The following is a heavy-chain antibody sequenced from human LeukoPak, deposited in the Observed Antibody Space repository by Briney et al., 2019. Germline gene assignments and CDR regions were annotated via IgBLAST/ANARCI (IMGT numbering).Heavy chain of an antibody. Sequence: ASVKVSCKASGYTFISYGISWVRQAPGQGLEWMGWISAYNGNTNYAQKFQGRVTMTTDTSTSTAYMELRSLRSDDTAMYYCAIIVSGSYSSSFVDYWGQGTLVTVPS. D-gene: IGHD1-26*01. J-gene: IGHJ4*02. CDR3: AIIVSGSYSSSFVDY. CDR2: ISAYNGNT. V-gene: IGHV1-18*01. CDR1: GYTFISYG.